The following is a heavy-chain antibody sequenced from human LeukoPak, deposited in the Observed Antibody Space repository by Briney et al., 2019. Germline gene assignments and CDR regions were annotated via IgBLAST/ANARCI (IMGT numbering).Heavy chain of an antibody. J-gene: IGHJ6*03. CDR2: ISAYNGNT. D-gene: IGHD6-6*01. CDR1: GYTFTSYG. Sequence: RASVKVSCKASGYTFTSYGISWVRQAPGQGLEWMGWISAYNGNTNYAQKLQGRVTMTTDTSTSTAYMELRSLRSDDTAVYYCARDRGAARPHFNYYYYYMDVWGKGTTVTVSS. CDR3: ARDRGAARPHFNYYYYYMDV. V-gene: IGHV1-18*01.